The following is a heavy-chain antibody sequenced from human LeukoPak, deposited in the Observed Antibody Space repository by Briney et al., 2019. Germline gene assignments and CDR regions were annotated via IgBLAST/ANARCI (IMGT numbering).Heavy chain of an antibody. J-gene: IGHJ4*02. D-gene: IGHD4-23*01. V-gene: IGHV3-23*01. CDR2: ISASGGST. Sequence: GGSLRLSCAASGFTFSSSAMSWVRQVPGKGLEWVSGISASGGSTYYADSVKGRFTISRDNSKNTLYLQMNSLRAEDTAMYYCAKDLGDYDGNSDLNYWGQGTLVTVSS. CDR1: GFTFSSSA. CDR3: AKDLGDYDGNSDLNY.